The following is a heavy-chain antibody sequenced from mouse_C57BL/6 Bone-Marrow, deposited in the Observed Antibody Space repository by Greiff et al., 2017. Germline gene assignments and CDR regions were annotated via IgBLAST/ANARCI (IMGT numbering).Heavy chain of an antibody. J-gene: IGHJ3*01. V-gene: IGHV1-55*01. D-gene: IGHD2-3*01. CDR1: GYTFTSYW. CDR3: ARYGGYLPTWFAY. CDR2: IYPGSGST. Sequence: QVQLQQPGAELVKPGASVKMSCKASGYTFTSYWITWVKQRPGQGLVWIGDIYPGSGSTNYNEKFKSKATLTVDTSSSTAYMQLSSLTSEDSAVYYCARYGGYLPTWFAYWGQGTLVTVSA.